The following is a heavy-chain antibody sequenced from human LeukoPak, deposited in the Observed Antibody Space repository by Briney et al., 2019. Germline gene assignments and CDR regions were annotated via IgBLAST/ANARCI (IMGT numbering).Heavy chain of an antibody. CDR3: ARAGPRGDYYYYYMDV. Sequence: GASVKVSCKASGYTLTGYYMHWVRQAPGQGLEWMRWINPNSGGTNYAQKFQGRVTMTRDTSISTAYMELSRLRSDDTAVYYCARAGPRGDYYYYYMDVWGKGTTVTVSS. D-gene: IGHD3-10*01. J-gene: IGHJ6*03. CDR1: GYTLTGYY. V-gene: IGHV1-2*02. CDR2: INPNSGGT.